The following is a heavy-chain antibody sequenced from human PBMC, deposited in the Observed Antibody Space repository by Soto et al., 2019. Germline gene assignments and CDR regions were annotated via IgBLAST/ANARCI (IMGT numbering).Heavy chain of an antibody. CDR2: MSPNSGAT. J-gene: IGHJ6*02. Sequence: QVQLVQSGAEVTKPGASVKVSCRASGYTFTTYDINCVRQATGQGFEWMGWMSPNSGATGYAQKFQGRVTMTRDTSLSTAYMELSNLRSEDTAIYYCARGVDAGLDVWGQGPTVTVSS. V-gene: IGHV1-8*01. CDR3: ARGVDAGLDV. CDR1: GYTFTTYD. D-gene: IGHD1-1*01.